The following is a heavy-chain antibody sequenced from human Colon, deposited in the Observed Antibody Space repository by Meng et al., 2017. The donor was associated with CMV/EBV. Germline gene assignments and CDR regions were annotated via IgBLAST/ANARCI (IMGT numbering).Heavy chain of an antibody. CDR2: ISYDGSNK. Sequence: GESLKISCVASGLTFSKYGMHWVRQAPGKGLEWVAVISYDGSNKYYADSVKGRFTISRDNSKNTLYLQMNSLRAEDTAVYYCAREWSTRGMDVWGQGTTVTVSS. J-gene: IGHJ6*02. CDR3: AREWSTRGMDV. CDR1: GLTFSKYG. V-gene: IGHV3-30*19. D-gene: IGHD5/OR15-5a*01.